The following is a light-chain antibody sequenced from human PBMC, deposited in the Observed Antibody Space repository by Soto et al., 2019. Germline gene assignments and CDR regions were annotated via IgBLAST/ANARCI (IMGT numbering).Light chain of an antibody. V-gene: IGKV3-11*01. J-gene: IGKJ3*01. Sequence: EIIMTQAPATLSLSPGERATVSCRASQSVYNYLAWYQQKPGQAPRLLIDDATNRAAGIPARFSGSGSGTDFTLTIGSLEPEDFAVYYCQHRSKWPFTFGPGTKVDI. CDR2: DAT. CDR3: QHRSKWPFT. CDR1: QSVYNY.